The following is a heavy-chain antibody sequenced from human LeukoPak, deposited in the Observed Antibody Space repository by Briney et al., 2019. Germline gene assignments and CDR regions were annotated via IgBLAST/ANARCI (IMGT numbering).Heavy chain of an antibody. CDR2: IHHSGST. Sequence: PSETLSLTCVVYGGSFSDYYWSWICLPPGKGLDWIGEIHHSGSTNYSPSLRSRITMYLDKSNNQFSLKLSSVTAADTAVYYCVRERGSSSWYPLDSWGQGTLVTVSS. V-gene: IGHV4-34*01. D-gene: IGHD6-13*01. CDR1: GGSFSDYY. CDR3: VRERGSSSWYPLDS. J-gene: IGHJ4*02.